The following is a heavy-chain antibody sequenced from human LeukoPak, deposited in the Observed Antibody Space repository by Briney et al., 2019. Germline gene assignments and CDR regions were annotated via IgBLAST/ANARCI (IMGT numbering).Heavy chain of an antibody. CDR1: GFTFSSYA. J-gene: IGHJ4*02. D-gene: IGHD3-10*01. Sequence: GGSLRLSCAASGFTFSSYAMSWVRQAPGKGLEWVSAISGSGGSTYYADSVKGRFTISRDDAENSLLLQMDSLRVEDTAIYYCVANQWVGESLHIYWGQGSQVTVSS. V-gene: IGHV3-23*01. CDR2: ISGSGGST. CDR3: VANQWVGESLHIY.